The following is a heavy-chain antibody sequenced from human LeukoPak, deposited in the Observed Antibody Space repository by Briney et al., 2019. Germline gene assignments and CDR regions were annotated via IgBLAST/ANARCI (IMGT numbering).Heavy chain of an antibody. CDR2: IYYSGST. J-gene: IGHJ4*02. CDR1: GGSISNYY. Sequence: PSETLSLTCTVSGGSISNYYWSWIRQPPGKGLEWIGYIYYSGSTNYNPSLKSRVTISVDTSKNQFSLKLSSVTAADTAVYYCARAAGSWHTLNFDYWGQGTLVTVSS. D-gene: IGHD6-13*01. CDR3: ARAAGSWHTLNFDY. V-gene: IGHV4-59*08.